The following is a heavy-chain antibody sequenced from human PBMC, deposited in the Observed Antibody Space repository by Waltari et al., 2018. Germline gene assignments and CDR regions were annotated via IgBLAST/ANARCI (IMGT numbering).Heavy chain of an antibody. CDR3: ARGRPVNRLELPYYYYMDV. Sequence: QVQLQQWGAGLLKPSETLSLTCAVYGGSFSGYYWRWLRQPPGKGLEWIGEINHSGSTNYNPSLKSRVTISVDTSKNQFSLKLSSVTAADTAVYYCARGRPVNRLELPYYYYMDVWGKGTTVTVSS. CDR2: INHSGST. D-gene: IGHD1-7*01. V-gene: IGHV4-34*01. J-gene: IGHJ6*03. CDR1: GGSFSGYY.